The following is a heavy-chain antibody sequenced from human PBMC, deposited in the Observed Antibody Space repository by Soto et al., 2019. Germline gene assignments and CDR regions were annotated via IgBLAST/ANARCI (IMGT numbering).Heavy chain of an antibody. CDR1: GGTFSNLA. V-gene: IGHV1-69*05. CDR3: ATDGQITLFGGASAPYAMDV. J-gene: IGHJ6*02. D-gene: IGHD3-3*01. Sequence: QVRLVQSGAEVKKPGSSVNLSCKASGGTFSNLAINWVRQAPGQGLEWMGGITPLLGAADYAQKFQGRVSIISDESTTTVYMELRSLKSDDTAMYYCATDGQITLFGGASAPYAMDVWGQGTTVTVSS. CDR2: ITPLLGAA.